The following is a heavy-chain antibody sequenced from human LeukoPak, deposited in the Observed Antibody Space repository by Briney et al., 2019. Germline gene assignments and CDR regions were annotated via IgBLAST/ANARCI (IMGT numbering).Heavy chain of an antibody. CDR2: IFYSAST. V-gene: IGHV4-59*01. J-gene: IGHJ4*02. CDR3: ARGGWEPSHFDY. D-gene: IGHD1-26*01. CDR1: GGSITTYY. Sequence: SETLSLTCTVSGGSITTYYWSWIRQPPEKGLEWIGYIFYSASTMYNPSLKSRLTISVDTSKNQFSLKLSSVTAADTAVYYCARGGWEPSHFDYWGQGALVTVSS.